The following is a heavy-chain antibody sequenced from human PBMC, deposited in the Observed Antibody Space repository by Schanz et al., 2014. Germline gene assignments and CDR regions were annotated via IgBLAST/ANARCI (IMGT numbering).Heavy chain of an antibody. V-gene: IGHV1-69*09. Sequence: QVQVIQSGPEVKKPGASVKVSCKSSGYTFTDYHIHWVRQAPGQGLEWMGRIIPLLRIAEYAQEFQGRVTVTADTSTSTAYMELSSLRSEDTAIYYCARDRGAWYFDLWGQGTLVTVSS. CDR3: ARDRGAWYFDL. CDR2: IIPLLRIA. D-gene: IGHD6-25*01. CDR1: GYTFTDYH. J-gene: IGHJ4*02.